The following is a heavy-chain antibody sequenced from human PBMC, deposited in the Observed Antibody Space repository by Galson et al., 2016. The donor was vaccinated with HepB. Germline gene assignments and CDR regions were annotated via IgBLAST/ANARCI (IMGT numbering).Heavy chain of an antibody. CDR2: IWYDGSNK. Sequence: SLRLSCAASGFTFSSYAMNWVRQAPGKGLEWVAVIWYDGSNKYYADSVKGRFTISRDNSKNTVYLQMNSLRAEDTAVYYCARDPPTVTTSPPDYWGQGTLATVSS. CDR1: GFTFSSYA. D-gene: IGHD4-17*01. CDR3: ARDPPTVTTSPPDY. V-gene: IGHV3-33*08. J-gene: IGHJ4*02.